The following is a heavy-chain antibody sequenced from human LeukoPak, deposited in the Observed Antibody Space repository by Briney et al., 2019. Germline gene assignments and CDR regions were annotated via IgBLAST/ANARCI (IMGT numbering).Heavy chain of an antibody. CDR1: GYTFTSYG. J-gene: IGHJ6*03. D-gene: IGHD6-6*01. CDR2: ISAYNGNT. CDR3: AREGSADYYYYYMDV. Sequence: GASVKVSCKASGYTFTSYGISWVRQAPGQGLEWMGWISAYNGNTNYVQKLQGRVTMTTDTSTSTAYMELRSLRSDDTAVYYCAREGSADYYYYYMDVWGKGTTVTVSS. V-gene: IGHV1-18*01.